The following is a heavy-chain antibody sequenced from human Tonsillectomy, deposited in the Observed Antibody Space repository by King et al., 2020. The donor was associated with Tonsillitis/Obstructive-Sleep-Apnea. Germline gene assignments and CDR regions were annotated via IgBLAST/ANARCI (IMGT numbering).Heavy chain of an antibody. Sequence: VQLVESGAEVKKPGASVKVSCKASGYTFTGYYMHWVRQAPGQGLEWMGWINPNSGGTNYAQKFQGRVNMTRDTSISTAYMELSRLRSDDTAVYYCAREIWSGYYAGSYYGMDVWGQGTTVTVSS. D-gene: IGHD3-3*01. CDR1: GYTFTGYY. CDR2: INPNSGGT. V-gene: IGHV1-2*02. CDR3: AREIWSGYYAGSYYGMDV. J-gene: IGHJ6*02.